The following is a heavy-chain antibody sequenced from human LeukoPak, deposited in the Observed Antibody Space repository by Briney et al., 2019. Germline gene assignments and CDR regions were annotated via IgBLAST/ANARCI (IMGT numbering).Heavy chain of an antibody. V-gene: IGHV3-23*01. CDR2: LSGSGATT. D-gene: IGHD3-10*01. Sequence: PGGSLRLSCAASGFTFSTYVMSWVRQAPGEGLEWVSNLSGSGATTYYADSVKGRFTISRDNSKNTVYLQMNSLRAEDTAVYYCARDLEFFGRYFDYWGQGTLVTVSS. CDR3: ARDLEFFGRYFDY. J-gene: IGHJ4*02. CDR1: GFTFSTYV.